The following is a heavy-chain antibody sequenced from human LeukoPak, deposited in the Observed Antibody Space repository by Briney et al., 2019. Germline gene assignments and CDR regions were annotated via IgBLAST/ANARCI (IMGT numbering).Heavy chain of an antibody. CDR3: AGRAAAGRCFDY. J-gene: IGHJ4*02. CDR2: ISSGGSSI. Sequence: PGGSLRLSCAVSGFTFSDYHMSWIRQAPGKGLEWVSYISSGGSSISHADSVKGRFTISRDNAENSLYLQMNSLRAEDTAVYYCAGRAAAGRCFDYWGQGTLVTVSS. CDR1: GFTFSDYH. V-gene: IGHV3-11*01. D-gene: IGHD6-13*01.